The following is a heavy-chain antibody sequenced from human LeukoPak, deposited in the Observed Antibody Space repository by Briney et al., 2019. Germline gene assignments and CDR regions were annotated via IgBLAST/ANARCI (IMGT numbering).Heavy chain of an antibody. CDR3: ARVGRDGYNFGYYFDY. J-gene: IGHJ4*02. CDR1: GGSISSYY. V-gene: IGHV4-59*01. D-gene: IGHD5-24*01. Sequence: SETLSLTCTVTGGSISSYYWSWIRQPPGKGLEWIGYIYYSGSTNYNPSLKSRVTISVDTSKNQFSLKLSSVTAADTAVYYCARVGRDGYNFGYYFDYWGQGTLVTVSS. CDR2: IYYSGST.